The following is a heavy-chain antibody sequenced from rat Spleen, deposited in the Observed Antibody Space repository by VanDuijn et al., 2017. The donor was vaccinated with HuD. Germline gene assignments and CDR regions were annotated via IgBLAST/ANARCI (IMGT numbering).Heavy chain of an antibody. Sequence: EVQLVESDGGLVQPGRSLKLSCVASGFTFSDYYMAWVRQAPTKGLEWVATINYDGSSTYYRDSGKGRFTISRDNAKSTLYLQMDSLRSEDTATYYCARHFGLYYFDYWGQGVMVTVSS. V-gene: IGHV5-29*01. J-gene: IGHJ2*01. CDR1: GFTFSDYY. D-gene: IGHD4-3*01. CDR3: ARHFGLYYFDY. CDR2: INYDGSST.